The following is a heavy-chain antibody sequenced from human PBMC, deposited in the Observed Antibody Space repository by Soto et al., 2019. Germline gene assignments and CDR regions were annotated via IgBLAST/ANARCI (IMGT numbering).Heavy chain of an antibody. D-gene: IGHD2-2*01. J-gene: IGHJ4*02. CDR3: ARTFCSSTGCRGPFDS. CDR1: GGTFSSYA. V-gene: IGHV1-69*01. Sequence: QVQLVQSGAEVKKPGSSVKVSCKASGGTFSSYAISWVRQAPGQGLEWMGGIIPIFGTANYAQKFQGRVTIPADESTSTASRGLGSLRCEDRAVYYCARTFCSSTGCRGPFDSWGQGTLVTVSS. CDR2: IIPIFGTA.